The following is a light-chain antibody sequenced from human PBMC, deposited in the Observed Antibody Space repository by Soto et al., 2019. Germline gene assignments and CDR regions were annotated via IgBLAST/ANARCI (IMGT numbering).Light chain of an antibody. Sequence: QSALTQPASVSGSPGQSITISCTGTSSDVGGYNFVSWYQQHPGKAPKFIIYDVRNRPSGFSTLFSGSRSANTASLTISGLQAEDAADHYCSSYTSSSTVIFGGGTKLTVL. J-gene: IGLJ2*01. CDR3: SSYTSSSTVI. CDR2: DVR. CDR1: SSDVGGYNF. V-gene: IGLV2-14*03.